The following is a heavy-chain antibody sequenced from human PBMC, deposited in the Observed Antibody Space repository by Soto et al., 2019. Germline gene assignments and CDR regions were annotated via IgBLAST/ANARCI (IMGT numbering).Heavy chain of an antibody. Sequence: QVQLVESGGGVVQPGRSLRLSCAASGFTFSSYGMHWVRQAPGKGLEWVAVISYDGSNKYYADSVKGRFTISRDNSKNTLYLQMNSLRAEDTAVYYCAKEIEPWPESYYYYYGMDVWGQGTTVTVSS. CDR1: GFTFSSYG. V-gene: IGHV3-30*18. J-gene: IGHJ6*02. CDR2: ISYDGSNK. D-gene: IGHD6-19*01. CDR3: AKEIEPWPESYYYYYGMDV.